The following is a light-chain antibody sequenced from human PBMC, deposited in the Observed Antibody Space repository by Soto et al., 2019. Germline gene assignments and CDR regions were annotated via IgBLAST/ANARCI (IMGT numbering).Light chain of an antibody. Sequence: ELVLTQTPATLSLSPGERATLSCRASQSVSSYLAWYQQKPGQAPRLLIYGASSRATGIPDRFSGSGSGTDFSLTISRLETADFAVYYCQPYGSSRCPFGQGTKVDI. CDR3: QPYGSSRCP. CDR2: GAS. V-gene: IGKV3-20*01. J-gene: IGKJ1*01. CDR1: QSVSSY.